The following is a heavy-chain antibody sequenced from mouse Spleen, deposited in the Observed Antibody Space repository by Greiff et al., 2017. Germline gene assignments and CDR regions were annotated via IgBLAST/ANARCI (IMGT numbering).Heavy chain of an antibody. CDR1: GYTFTSYW. V-gene: IGHV1-7*01. CDR2: INPSTGYT. J-gene: IGHJ3*01. D-gene: IGHD2-4*01. CDR3: ARGYDYDEGFAY. Sequence: VQLQQPGAELVKPGASVKLSCKASGYTFTSYWMHWVKQRPGQGLEWIGYINPSTGYTEYNQKFKDKATLTADKSSSTAYMQLSSLTSEDSAVYYCARGYDYDEGFAYWGQGTLVTVSA.